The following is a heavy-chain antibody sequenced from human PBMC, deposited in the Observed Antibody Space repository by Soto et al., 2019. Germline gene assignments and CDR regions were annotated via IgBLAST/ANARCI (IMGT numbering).Heavy chain of an antibody. Sequence: SETLSLTCAVSGDSITTNYWWSWVRQSPGKGLEWIGEIYHTGSTNYNPSLKSRVSISIDKSKNPFSLELNSVTAADTAVYYCAARFRHFPDYWGQGTQVTVSS. CDR1: GDSITTNYW. CDR2: IYHTGST. CDR3: AARFRHFPDY. J-gene: IGHJ4*02. V-gene: IGHV4-4*02. D-gene: IGHD3-10*01.